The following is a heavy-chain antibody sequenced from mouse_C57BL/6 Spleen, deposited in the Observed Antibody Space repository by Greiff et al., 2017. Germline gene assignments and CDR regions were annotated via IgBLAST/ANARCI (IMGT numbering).Heavy chain of an antibody. CDR2: IDPENGDT. CDR3: TGYGSSPYAMDY. D-gene: IGHD1-1*01. CDR1: GFNIKDDY. V-gene: IGHV14-4*01. J-gene: IGHJ4*01. Sequence: EVMLVESGAELVRPGASVKLSCTASGFNIKDDYMHWVKQRPEQGLEWIGWIDPENGDTEYASKFQGKATITADTSSNTAYLQLSSLTSEDTAVYYCTGYGSSPYAMDYWGQGTSVTVSS.